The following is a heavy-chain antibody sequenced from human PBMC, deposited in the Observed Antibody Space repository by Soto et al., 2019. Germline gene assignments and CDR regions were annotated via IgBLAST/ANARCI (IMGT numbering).Heavy chain of an antibody. V-gene: IGHV3-33*01. CDR2: IWYDGSNK. Sequence: QVQLVESGGGVVQPGRSLRLSCAASGFTFSSYGMHWVRQAPGKGLEWVAVIWYDGSNKYYADSVKGRFTISRDNSKNTLYLQMNSLRAEDTAVYYCARDGGIAARPSWFDPWGQGTLVTVSS. J-gene: IGHJ5*02. D-gene: IGHD6-6*01. CDR3: ARDGGIAARPSWFDP. CDR1: GFTFSSYG.